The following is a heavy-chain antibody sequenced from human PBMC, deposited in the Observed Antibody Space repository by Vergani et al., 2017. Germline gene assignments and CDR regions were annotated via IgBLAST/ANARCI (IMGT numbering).Heavy chain of an antibody. CDR1: GFTFSSYD. D-gene: IGHD2-21*02. CDR3: ARDLGGDCCLYNWFDP. J-gene: IGHJ5*02. V-gene: IGHV3-30-3*01. Sequence: QVQLVESGGGVVQPGRSLRLSCAASGFTFSSYDMHWVRQAPGKGLEWVAVISYDGSNKYYADSGKGRFTISRDNSKHQLYLQMNSLRAEDTAVYYCARDLGGDCCLYNWFDPWGQGTLVTVSS. CDR2: ISYDGSNK.